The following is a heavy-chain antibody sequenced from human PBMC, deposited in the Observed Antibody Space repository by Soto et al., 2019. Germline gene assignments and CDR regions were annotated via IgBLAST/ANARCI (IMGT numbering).Heavy chain of an antibody. CDR3: GRAFGHYYYYGMDV. V-gene: IGHV4-34*01. CDR1: GGSFSGYY. Sequence: KPSETLSLTCAVYGGSFSGYYWGWIRQPPGKGLEWIGEINHSGITTYNPSLKSRVTISVDTSKNQFSLKLSSVTAADTAVYYCGRAFGHYYYYGMDVWGQGTTVTVSS. CDR2: INHSGIT. D-gene: IGHD3-16*01. J-gene: IGHJ6*02.